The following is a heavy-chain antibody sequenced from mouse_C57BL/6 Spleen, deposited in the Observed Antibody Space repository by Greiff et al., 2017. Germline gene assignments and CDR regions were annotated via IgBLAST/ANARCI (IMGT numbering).Heavy chain of an antibody. V-gene: IGHV1-26*01. CDR3: ARGGYYYGSSNYYAMDY. CDR1: GYTFTDYY. Sequence: VQLQQSGPELVKPGASVKISCKASGYTFTDYYMNWVKQSHGKSLEWIGDINPNNGGTSYNQKFKGKATLTVDKSSSTAYMELRSLTSEDSAVYYCARGGYYYGSSNYYAMDYWGQGTSVTVSS. J-gene: IGHJ4*01. CDR2: INPNNGGT. D-gene: IGHD1-1*01.